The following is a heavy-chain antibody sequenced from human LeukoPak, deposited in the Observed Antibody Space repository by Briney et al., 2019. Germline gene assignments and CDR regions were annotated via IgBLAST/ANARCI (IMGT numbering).Heavy chain of an antibody. CDR1: GFILSIYA. CDR2: IIYRGGST. CDR3: AKVAGRHMTMEVVVTNPVLDG. Sequence: PGGSVSLSCVASGFILSIYAMTWVRQARGEGREWVSGIIYRGGSTYYAECVKGRFPISRDKSKNTLYLQMNSLRVEDTAVYYCAKVAGRHMTMEVVVTNPVLDGWRQGTTVTVTS. J-gene: IGHJ6*02. V-gene: IGHV3-23*01. D-gene: IGHD3-22*01.